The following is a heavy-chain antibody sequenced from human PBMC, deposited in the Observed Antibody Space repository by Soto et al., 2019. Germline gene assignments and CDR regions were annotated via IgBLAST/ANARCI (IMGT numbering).Heavy chain of an antibody. V-gene: IGHV3-23*01. J-gene: IGHJ6*02. CDR3: AKCYDFWSGSYYYYYGMDV. D-gene: IGHD3-3*01. CDR2: ISGSGGST. Sequence: GGSLRLSCAASGFTFSSYAMSWVRQAPGKGLEWVSAISGSGGSTYYADYVKGRFTISRDNSKNTLYLQMNSLRAEDTAVYYCAKCYDFWSGSYYYYYGMDVWGQGTTVTVSS. CDR1: GFTFSSYA.